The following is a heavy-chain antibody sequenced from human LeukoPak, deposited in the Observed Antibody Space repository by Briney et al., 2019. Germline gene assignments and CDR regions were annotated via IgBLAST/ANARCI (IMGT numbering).Heavy chain of an antibody. CDR1: GGSISSYY. CDR3: ARGSSSWYGDDY. D-gene: IGHD6-13*01. CDR2: IYYSGST. V-gene: IGHV4-59*01. Sequence: PSETLSLTCTVSGGSISSYYWSWIRQPPGKGLEWIGYIYYSGSTNHNPSLKSRVTISVDTSKNQFSLKLSSVTAADTAVYYCARGSSSWYGDDYWGQGTLVTVSS. J-gene: IGHJ4*02.